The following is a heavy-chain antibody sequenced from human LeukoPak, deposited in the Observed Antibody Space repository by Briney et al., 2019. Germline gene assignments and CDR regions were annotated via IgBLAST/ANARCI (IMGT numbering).Heavy chain of an antibody. V-gene: IGHV1-46*01. J-gene: IGHJ4*02. CDR3: ARPGSSSHDSSGYYYDY. D-gene: IGHD3-22*01. Sequence: GASVKVSCKASGYTFTSYYMHWVRQAPGQGLEWMGIINPSGGSTSYAQKFQGRVTMTRDMSTSTVYMELSSLRSEDTAVYYCARPGSSSHDSSGYYYDYWGQGTLVTVSS. CDR1: GYTFTSYY. CDR2: INPSGGST.